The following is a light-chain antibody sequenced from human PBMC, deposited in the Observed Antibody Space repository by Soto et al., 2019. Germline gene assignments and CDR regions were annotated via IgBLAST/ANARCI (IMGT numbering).Light chain of an antibody. J-gene: IGKJ3*01. CDR3: QQRSNWPPTVT. CDR1: QTISSW. Sequence: DIQMTQSPSSLSASVGDRVTITCRASQTISSWLAWYQQKPGKAPKLLIYKASTLKSGVPSRFSGSGSGTDFTLTISSLEPEDFAVYYCQQRSNWPPTVTFGPGTKVDIK. V-gene: IGKV1-5*03. CDR2: KAS.